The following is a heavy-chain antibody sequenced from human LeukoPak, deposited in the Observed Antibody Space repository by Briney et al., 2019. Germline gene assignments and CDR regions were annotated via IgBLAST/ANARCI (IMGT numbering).Heavy chain of an antibody. CDR3: ARDRLATAGNYYYYGLDV. CDR2: IYYSGTT. CDR1: GGSISRYY. Sequence: SETLSLTCSVSGGSISRYYWSWIRQPPGKGLEWIGYIYYSGTTNYNPSLKSRVTMSVDTSKNQLSLKLSSVTTADTAVYYCARDRLATAGNYYYYGLDVWGQGTTVTVSS. D-gene: IGHD6-13*01. V-gene: IGHV4-59*01. J-gene: IGHJ6*02.